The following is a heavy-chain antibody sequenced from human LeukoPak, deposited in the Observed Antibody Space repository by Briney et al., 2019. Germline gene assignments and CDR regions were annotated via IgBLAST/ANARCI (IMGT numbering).Heavy chain of an antibody. V-gene: IGHV3-48*01. J-gene: IGHJ4*02. Sequence: GGSLRLSCAASGFTFSNYNMNWVRQAPGKGLEWISYISNSGSTIYYADSVKGRFTISRDNAKNSLYLQMNSLRAEDTAVFYCARLYCSGGSCYKRYGDYWGQGTLVTVSS. D-gene: IGHD2-15*01. CDR3: ARLYCSGGSCYKRYGDY. CDR1: GFTFSNYN. CDR2: ISNSGSTI.